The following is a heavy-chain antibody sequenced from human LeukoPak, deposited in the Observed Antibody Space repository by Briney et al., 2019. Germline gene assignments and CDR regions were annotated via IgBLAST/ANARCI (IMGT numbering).Heavy chain of an antibody. CDR2: IWYDGSNK. V-gene: IGHV3-33*01. J-gene: IGHJ3*02. CDR3: ARRRDDLDAFDI. Sequence: GRSLRLSCAASGFTFSSYGMHWVRQAPGKGLEWVAVIWYDGSNKYYADSVKGRFTISRGNSKNTLYLQMNSLRAEDTAVYYCARRRDDLDAFDIWGQGTMVTVSS. CDR1: GFTFSSYG.